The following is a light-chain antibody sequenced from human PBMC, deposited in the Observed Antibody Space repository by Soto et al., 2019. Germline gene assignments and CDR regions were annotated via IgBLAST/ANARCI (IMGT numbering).Light chain of an antibody. CDR2: GAS. J-gene: IGKJ2*01. Sequence: EIVLTQSPGTLSLSPGERATLSCRASQSVSSSYLAWYQQKPGQAPRLLIYGASSRATGIPDRFSGSGSGTDFTLTSSRLEPEEGAVYYCQQYGSSPPYTFGQGTKLEIK. CDR3: QQYGSSPPYT. CDR1: QSVSSSY. V-gene: IGKV3-20*01.